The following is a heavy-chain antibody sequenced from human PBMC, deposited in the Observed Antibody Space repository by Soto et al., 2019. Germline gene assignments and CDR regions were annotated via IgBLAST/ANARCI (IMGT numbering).Heavy chain of an antibody. J-gene: IGHJ4*02. D-gene: IGHD3-9*01. CDR3: ARDSAYYDILTGYYPSIFDY. CDR2: IWYDGSNK. CDR1: GFTFSSYG. V-gene: IGHV3-33*01. Sequence: GGSLRLSCAASGFTFSSYGMHWVRQDPGKGLEWVAVIWYDGSNKYYADSVKGRFTISRDNSKNTLYLQMNSLRAEDTAVYYCARDSAYYDILTGYYPSIFDYWGQGTLVTVSS.